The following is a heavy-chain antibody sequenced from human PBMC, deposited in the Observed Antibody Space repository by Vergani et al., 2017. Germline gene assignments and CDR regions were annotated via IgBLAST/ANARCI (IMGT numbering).Heavy chain of an antibody. CDR3: ARVRGDGEFYFDY. CDR2: IYHSGST. Sequence: QVQLPESGPGLVKPPGTLSLTCAVSGGSISSSNWWSWVRQPPGKGLEWIGEIYHSGSTNYNPSLKSRVTISVDKSKNQFSLKLSSVTAADTAEYYCARVRGDGEFYFDYWGQGTLVTVSS. V-gene: IGHV4-4*03. CDR1: GGSISSSNW. D-gene: IGHD3-10*01. J-gene: IGHJ4*02.